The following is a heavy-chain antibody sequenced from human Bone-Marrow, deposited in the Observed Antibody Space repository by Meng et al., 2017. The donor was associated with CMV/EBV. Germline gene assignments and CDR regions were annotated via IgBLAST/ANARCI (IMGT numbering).Heavy chain of an antibody. J-gene: IGHJ6*02. Sequence: SVKVSCKASRYTFTGYYMHWVRQAPGQGLEWMGWINPNSGGTNYAQKFQGRVTMTRHTSISTAYMELSRLRSDDTAVYYCARARGGNELFYYYPAMDVWGQGTTVTVYS. CDR2: INPNSGGT. CDR1: RYTFTGYY. D-gene: IGHD4-23*01. CDR3: ARARGGNELFYYYPAMDV. V-gene: IGHV1-2*02.